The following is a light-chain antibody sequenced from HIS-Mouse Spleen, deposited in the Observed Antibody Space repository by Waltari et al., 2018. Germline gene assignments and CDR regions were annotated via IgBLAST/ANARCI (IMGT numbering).Light chain of an antibody. Sequence: QSALTQPAPVSGSPGQSITISRTGPSSDVESYNLVPWYQQPPGKAPQLMIYEGSKRPSGVSKLFSGSKSGNTASLTSAGLQAEDEADYYCCSYAGSSTWVFGGGTKLTVL. CDR2: EGS. CDR3: CSYAGSSTWV. J-gene: IGLJ2*01. V-gene: IGLV2-23*01. CDR1: SSDVESYNL.